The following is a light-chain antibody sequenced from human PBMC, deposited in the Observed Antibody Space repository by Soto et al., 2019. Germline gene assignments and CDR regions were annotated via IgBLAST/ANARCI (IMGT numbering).Light chain of an antibody. V-gene: IGKV1-39*01. J-gene: IGKJ4*01. Sequence: DIQMTQSPSSLSASVGDRVTITCRASQSSSSYLNWYQQKPGKAPKLLIYAASSLQSGVPSRFSGSGSGTDFTLTISSLQPEDFATYYCQQSYSTPLTFGGGIKVHIK. CDR2: AAS. CDR3: QQSYSTPLT. CDR1: QSSSSY.